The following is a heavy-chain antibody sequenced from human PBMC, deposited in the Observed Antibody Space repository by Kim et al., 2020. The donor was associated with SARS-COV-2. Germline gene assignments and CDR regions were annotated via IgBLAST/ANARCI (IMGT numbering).Heavy chain of an antibody. J-gene: IGHJ3*01. Sequence: SETLSLTCTVSGGSVSSSTYYWGWIRQPPGKGLEWIGSIYYSGSTYYNPSLKSRVTISVDTSKNQFSLKLSSVTAADTAVYYCARGKGRYCGGDCYFAF. D-gene: IGHD2-21*02. CDR1: GGSVSSSTYY. V-gene: IGHV4-39*07. CDR2: IYYSGST. CDR3: ARGKGRYCGGDCYFAF.